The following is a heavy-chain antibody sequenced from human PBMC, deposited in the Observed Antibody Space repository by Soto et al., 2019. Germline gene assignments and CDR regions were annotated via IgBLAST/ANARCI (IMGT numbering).Heavy chain of an antibody. D-gene: IGHD3-22*01. CDR1: GFTFSSYA. J-gene: IGHJ4*01. Sequence: SGGSLRLSCAASGFTFSSYAMSWVRQAPGKGLEWVSAISGSGGSTYYADSVKGRFTISRDDSKNIVYLQMNSLKTEDTGIYYCTTDSYSTMVVVRFDYWGHGTPVTVSS. V-gene: IGHV3-23*01. CDR3: TTDSYSTMVVVRFDY. CDR2: ISGSGGST.